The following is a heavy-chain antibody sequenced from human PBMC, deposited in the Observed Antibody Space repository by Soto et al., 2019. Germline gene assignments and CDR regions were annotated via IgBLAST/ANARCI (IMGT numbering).Heavy chain of an antibody. CDR1: GFTFNKYA. J-gene: IGHJ4*02. CDR2: ISDTGGST. V-gene: IGHV3-64D*06. D-gene: IGHD1-7*01. CDR3: AKNQERELPRVIDF. Sequence: GGSLRLSCAASGFTFNKYAMHWVRQAPGTGLEYVSAISDTGGSTFHADAVKGRFTISRDNARATLFLQMSSLRAEDTALYYCAKNQERELPRVIDFWGQGTLVTVSS.